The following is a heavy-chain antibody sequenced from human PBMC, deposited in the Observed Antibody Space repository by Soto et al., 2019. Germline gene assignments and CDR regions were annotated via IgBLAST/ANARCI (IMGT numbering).Heavy chain of an antibody. Sequence: QVQLQESGPRLVKSSETLSLVCSVSGDSIIRSFWGWIRQSPWKGLEYVGYISDSGVTDYDPSLERRVSLSVAKSKTQFSVKLTSVTAADTAMYYCASGAGDFSGPDSFDIWGQGTMVTVSS. CDR1: GDSIIRSF. D-gene: IGHD3-10*01. J-gene: IGHJ3*02. CDR2: ISDSGVT. V-gene: IGHV4-59*01. CDR3: ASGAGDFSGPDSFDI.